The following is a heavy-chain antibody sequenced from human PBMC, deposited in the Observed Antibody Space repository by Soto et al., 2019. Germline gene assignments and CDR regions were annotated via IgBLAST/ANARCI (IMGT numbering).Heavy chain of an antibody. CDR3: ARVNVVVVADTREYYFDY. V-gene: IGHV1-2*02. CDR2: INPNSGGT. CDR1: GYTFTGYY. Sequence: ASVKVSCKASGYTFTGYYMHLVRQAPGQGLEWMGWINPNSGGTNYAQKFQGRVTMTRDTSISTAYMELSRLRSDDTAVYYCARVNVVVVADTREYYFDYWGQGTLVTVSS. J-gene: IGHJ4*02. D-gene: IGHD2-15*01.